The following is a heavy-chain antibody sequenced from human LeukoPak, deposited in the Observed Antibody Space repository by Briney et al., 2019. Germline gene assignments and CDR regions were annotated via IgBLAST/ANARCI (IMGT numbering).Heavy chain of an antibody. V-gene: IGHV4-59*08. Sequence: TSETLSLTCTVSGGSISCFHWSWIRQPPGKGLEYIGDFFYSGGTNYNSSLKSRLTISVDTSRNQFSLKLTSVTAADTAVYYCARLYAGAYTRLDPWGQGTLVAVSS. D-gene: IGHD3-16*01. CDR2: FFYSGGT. CDR3: ARLYAGAYTRLDP. CDR1: GGSISCFH. J-gene: IGHJ5*02.